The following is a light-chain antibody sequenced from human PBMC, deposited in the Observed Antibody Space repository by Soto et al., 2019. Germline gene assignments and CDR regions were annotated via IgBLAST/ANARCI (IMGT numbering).Light chain of an antibody. CDR2: AAS. CDR3: QQSYSTPYT. V-gene: IGKV1-39*01. Sequence: DIQMTQSPSSLSASVGDRVTITCRASQSISSYLSWYQQKPGKAPNLLIYAASSLQGGVPSRFSGSGSGTDFTLTISSLQPEDFATFYCQQSYSTPYTVGQGTKVDSK. J-gene: IGKJ2*01. CDR1: QSISSY.